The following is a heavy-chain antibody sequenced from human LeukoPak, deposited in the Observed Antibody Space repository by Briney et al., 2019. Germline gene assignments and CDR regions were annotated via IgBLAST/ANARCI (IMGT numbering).Heavy chain of an antibody. V-gene: IGHV3-7*03. Sequence: GGSLRLSCAASGFIFSTYWMSWVRQAPGKGLEWMANIKYDGSEKYYVDSVKGRFTISRDNAKNSLYLQMNSLRAEDTAVYYCARSGSGTYYYYYGMDVWGQGTTVTVSS. J-gene: IGHJ6*02. CDR2: IKYDGSEK. CDR3: ARSGSGTYYYYYGMDV. CDR1: GFIFSTYW. D-gene: IGHD3-10*01.